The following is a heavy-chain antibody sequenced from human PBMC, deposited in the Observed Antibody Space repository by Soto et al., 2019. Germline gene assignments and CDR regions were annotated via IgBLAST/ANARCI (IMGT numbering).Heavy chain of an antibody. CDR1: GFTFSSYW. CDR3: ARAPDLRYFDWLSSMDV. D-gene: IGHD3-9*01. CDR2: INSDGSST. J-gene: IGHJ6*02. Sequence: GGSLRLSCAASGFTFSSYWMHWVRQAPGKGLVWVSRINSDGSSTSYADSVKGRFTISRDNAKNTLYLQMNSLRAADTAVYYCARAPDLRYFDWLSSMDVWGQGTTVTVSS. V-gene: IGHV3-74*01.